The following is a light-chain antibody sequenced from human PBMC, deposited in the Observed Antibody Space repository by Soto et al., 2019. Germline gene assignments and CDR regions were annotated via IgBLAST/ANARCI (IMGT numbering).Light chain of an antibody. J-gene: IGKJ4*01. Sequence: EIVLTQSPATLSLSPGDTATLSCRASQSVGKYLGWYQQKPGQAPRLLIYDASNRATGIPARFSGSGSGTDFTLTISNLEPEDFEFYYCQQRNNWPPGLTFGGGTKVEIK. CDR1: QSVGKY. CDR2: DAS. CDR3: QQRNNWPPGLT. V-gene: IGKV3-11*01.